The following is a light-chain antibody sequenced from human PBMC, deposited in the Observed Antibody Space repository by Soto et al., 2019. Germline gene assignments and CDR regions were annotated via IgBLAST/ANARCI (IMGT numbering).Light chain of an antibody. CDR1: QSVSSN. CDR3: QQYNNWPYT. J-gene: IGKJ2*01. V-gene: IGKV3-15*01. Sequence: EIVMPQSPATLSVSPGERATLSCRASQSVSSNLAWYQLNPGQAPRLLIYGASTRATGIPAMFSGRGSGTEFTLTISSRQSEDFAAYSCQQYNNWPYTFGQGNKLEI. CDR2: GAS.